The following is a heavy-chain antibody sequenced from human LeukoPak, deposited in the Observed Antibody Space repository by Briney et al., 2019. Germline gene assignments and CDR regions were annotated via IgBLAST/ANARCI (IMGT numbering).Heavy chain of an antibody. CDR1: GFTFDDYG. D-gene: IGHD2-8*01. CDR2: INWDGGAT. J-gene: IGHJ4*02. Sequence: PGRSLRLSCRDFGFTFDDYGMSWVRQAPGKGLEWVSGINWDGGATFYEDSVKGRFTISRDNDENSLYLQMNSLRAEDTAMYYCARDLSASWSNLGYWGQGTMVTVSS. CDR3: ARDLSASWSNLGY. V-gene: IGHV3-20*04.